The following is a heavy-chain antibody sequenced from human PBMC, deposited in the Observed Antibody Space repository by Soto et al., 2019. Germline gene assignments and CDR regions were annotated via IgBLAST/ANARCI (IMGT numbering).Heavy chain of an antibody. CDR1: SGTFISDA. CDR2: IIPIFGTA. Sequence: XSVKVSFKASSGTFISDAISWVRQAPGQGLEWMGGIIPIFGTANYAQKFQGRVTITADESTSTAYMELSSLRSEDTAVYYCATSRGSGYYDSSGYYYIDRCPGYWGQGTLVTVSS. D-gene: IGHD3-22*01. V-gene: IGHV1-69*13. CDR3: ATSRGSGYYDSSGYYYIDRCPGY. J-gene: IGHJ4*02.